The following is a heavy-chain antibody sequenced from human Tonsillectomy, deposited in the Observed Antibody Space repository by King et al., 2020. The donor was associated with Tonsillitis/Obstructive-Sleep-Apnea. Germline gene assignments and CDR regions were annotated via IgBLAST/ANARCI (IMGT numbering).Heavy chain of an antibody. J-gene: IGHJ4*02. CDR3: AILGFFTVPGY. CDR1: GFTFSSYA. V-gene: IGHV3-23*04. CDR2: ISGSGGST. Sequence: VQLVESGGGLAQPGGSLRLSCAASGFTFSSYAMSWVRQAPGKGLEWVSAISGSGGSTYYADSVKGRFTVSRDNSKNTLYLQMNSLRTEDTAVYYCAILGFFTVPGYWGQGTLVTVSS. D-gene: IGHD2-21*01.